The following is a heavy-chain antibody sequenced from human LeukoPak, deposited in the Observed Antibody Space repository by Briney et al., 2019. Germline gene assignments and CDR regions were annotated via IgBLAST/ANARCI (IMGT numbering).Heavy chain of an antibody. Sequence: SETLSLTCAVYGGSFSGYYWSWIRQPPGKGLEWIGTIYYSGSTYYNPSLKSRVTISLDTSKNQFSLKLSSVTAADTAVYYCARVSATGWFDPWGQGTLVTVSS. D-gene: IGHD2-15*01. CDR1: GGSFSGYY. V-gene: IGHV4-34*01. J-gene: IGHJ5*02. CDR2: IYYSGST. CDR3: ARVSATGWFDP.